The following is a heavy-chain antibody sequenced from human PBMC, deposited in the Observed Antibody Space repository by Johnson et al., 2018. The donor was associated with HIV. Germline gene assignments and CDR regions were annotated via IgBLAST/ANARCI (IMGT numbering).Heavy chain of an antibody. CDR1: GFTFNNAW. V-gene: IGHV3-15*01. CDR3: TDYNFWTKRAFDI. D-gene: IGHD3-3*01. CDR2: IKSKTDGGTT. Sequence: VQLVESGGGLVQSGGSLRLSCAASGFTFNNAWMSWVRQAPGKGLEWVGRIKSKTDGGTTDYAAPVKGRFTISRDDSKNTLYLQMNSLKIEDTAVYYCTDYNFWTKRAFDIWGQGTMVTVSS. J-gene: IGHJ3*02.